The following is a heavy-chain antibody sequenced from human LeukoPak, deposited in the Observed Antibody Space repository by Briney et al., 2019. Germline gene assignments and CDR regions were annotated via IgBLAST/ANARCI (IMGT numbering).Heavy chain of an antibody. V-gene: IGHV4-59*08. J-gene: IGHJ6*02. CDR1: GGSLSSHY. Sequence: SETLSLTCTVSGGSLSSHYWNWVRQPPGKGLEWIAFIYYSGSSSYSPSLKSRVTISVDTSKNQFSLKLTSVTAADTAVYYCARSQSTGWYNGGLDVWGQGTTVTVSS. CDR3: ARSQSTGWYNGGLDV. CDR2: IYYSGSS. D-gene: IGHD6-19*01.